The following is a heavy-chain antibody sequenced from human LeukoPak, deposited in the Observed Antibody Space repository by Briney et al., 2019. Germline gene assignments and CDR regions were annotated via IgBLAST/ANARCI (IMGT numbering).Heavy chain of an antibody. CDR2: INSNSGRT. Sequence: ASVKVSCKASGYTFTDYYLHWVRQAPGQGLEWMGWINSNSGRTHYIQDFQGRVTMTRDTSISTAYMEVSRLRSDDTAVYYCARGGKYGCSGGSCYADSRGQGTLVTVSS. CDR3: ARGGKYGCSGGSCYADS. V-gene: IGHV1-2*02. D-gene: IGHD2-15*01. CDR1: GYTFTDYY. J-gene: IGHJ5*01.